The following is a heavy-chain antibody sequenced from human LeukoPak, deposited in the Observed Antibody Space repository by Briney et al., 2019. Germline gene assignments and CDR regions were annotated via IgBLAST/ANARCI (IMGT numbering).Heavy chain of an antibody. Sequence: PSETLSLTCTVSGGSISSSSYYWGWIRQPPGKGLEWIGSIYYSGSTYYNPSLKSRVTISVDTSKNQSSLKLSSVTAADTAVYYCARFGLDYYGSGSYYDDAFDIWGQGTMVTVSS. V-gene: IGHV4-39*01. CDR3: ARFGLDYYGSGSYYDDAFDI. CDR1: GGSISSSSYY. CDR2: IYYSGST. J-gene: IGHJ3*02. D-gene: IGHD3-10*01.